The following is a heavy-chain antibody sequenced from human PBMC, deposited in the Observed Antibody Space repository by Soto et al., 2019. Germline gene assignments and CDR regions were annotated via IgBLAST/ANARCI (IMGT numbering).Heavy chain of an antibody. D-gene: IGHD6-19*01. J-gene: IGHJ3*01. CDR3: AYSSGWYRHDV. V-gene: IGHV4-4*02. Sequence: QVQLQESGPGLVKPSGTLSLTCAVSGDSISSPKWWTWLRRPPGKGLEWIGDLRHSGTTNYNPSLKSRVTLSVDKPQNQFSLKLTSVTAADTAIYYCAYSSGWYRHDVWGQGTAVTVSS. CDR2: LRHSGTT. CDR1: GDSISSPKW.